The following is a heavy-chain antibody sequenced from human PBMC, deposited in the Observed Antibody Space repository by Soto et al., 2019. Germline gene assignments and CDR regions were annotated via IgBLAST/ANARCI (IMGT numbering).Heavy chain of an antibody. Sequence: QVHLEESGGGVVQPGRSLRLSCAASGFTFSSYVMHWVRQAPGKGLEWVAVTSYDGSSKYYADSVKGRFTISRDNSKNTLYLHMNSLKTEDTAVYYCAKDWGGYCRGATCYLFHYWGQGTLVTVSS. CDR3: AKDWGGYCRGATCYLFHY. CDR2: TSYDGSSK. J-gene: IGHJ4*02. V-gene: IGHV3-30*18. D-gene: IGHD2-15*01. CDR1: GFTFSSYV.